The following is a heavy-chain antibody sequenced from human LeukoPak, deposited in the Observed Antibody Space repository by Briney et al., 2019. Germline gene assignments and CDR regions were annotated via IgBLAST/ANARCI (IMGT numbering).Heavy chain of an antibody. CDR3: ARDRSSSSFGDY. V-gene: IGHV1-69*04. Sequence: ASVKVSCKASGGTFSSYAISWVRQAPGQGLEWMGRIIPILGMANYAQKFQGRVTITADKSTSTAYMELSSLRSEDTAVYYCARDRSSSSFGDYWGQGTLVTVSS. D-gene: IGHD6-13*01. J-gene: IGHJ4*02. CDR2: IIPILGMA. CDR1: GGTFSSYA.